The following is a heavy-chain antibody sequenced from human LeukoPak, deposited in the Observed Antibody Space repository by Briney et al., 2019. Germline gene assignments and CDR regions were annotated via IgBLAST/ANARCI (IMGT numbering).Heavy chain of an antibody. D-gene: IGHD3-16*01. CDR3: ARRRGGSPRRNWFDP. Sequence: ASVKVSCTASGYTFTSYDINWVRQATGQGLEWMGWMNPNSGNTGYAQKFQGRVTMTRNTSISTAYMELSSLRSEDTAVYYCARRRGGSPRRNWFDPWGQETLVTVSS. CDR2: MNPNSGNT. J-gene: IGHJ5*02. V-gene: IGHV1-8*01. CDR1: GYTFTSYD.